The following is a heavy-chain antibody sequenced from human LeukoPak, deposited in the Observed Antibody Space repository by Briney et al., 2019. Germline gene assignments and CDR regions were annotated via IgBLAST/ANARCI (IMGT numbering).Heavy chain of an antibody. CDR3: ARSASDYYDSSGYRFDY. CDR2: IYYNGST. D-gene: IGHD3-22*01. J-gene: IGHJ4*02. Sequence: PSETLSLTCTVSGGSISSGGYYWSWIRQHPGKGLEWIGYIYYNGSTYYNPSLKSRVTISVDTSKNQFSLKLSSVTAADTAVYYCARSASDYYDSSGYRFDYWGQGTLVTVSS. CDR1: GGSISSGGYY. V-gene: IGHV4-31*03.